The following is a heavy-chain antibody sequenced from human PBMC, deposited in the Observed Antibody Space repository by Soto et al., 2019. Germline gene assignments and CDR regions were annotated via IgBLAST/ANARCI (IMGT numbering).Heavy chain of an antibody. CDR3: ARGSVARVSSSWYSVDY. V-gene: IGHV1-69*01. D-gene: IGHD6-13*01. Sequence: QVQLVQSGAEVKKPGSSVKVSCKASGGTFSSYAISWVRQAPGQGLEWMGGITPIFGTANYAQKFQGRVTITADESTSTAYMELSSLRSEDTAVYYCARGSVARVSSSWYSVDYWGQGTLVTVSS. CDR2: ITPIFGTA. J-gene: IGHJ4*02. CDR1: GGTFSSYA.